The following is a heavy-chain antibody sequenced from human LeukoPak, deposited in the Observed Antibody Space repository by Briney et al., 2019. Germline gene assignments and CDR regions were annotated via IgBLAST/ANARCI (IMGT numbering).Heavy chain of an antibody. V-gene: IGHV5-51*01. CDR3: ARHEEMATITSGMDV. CDR1: GYSFTSYW. D-gene: IGHD5-24*01. J-gene: IGHJ6*03. CDR2: IYTGDSDT. Sequence: ESLKISCKGSGYSFTSYWIGWVRQMPGKGLEWRGIIYTGDSDTRYSPSFQGQVTISADKSISTAYLQWGSLKASDPAMYYCARHEEMATITSGMDVWGKGTTVTVSS.